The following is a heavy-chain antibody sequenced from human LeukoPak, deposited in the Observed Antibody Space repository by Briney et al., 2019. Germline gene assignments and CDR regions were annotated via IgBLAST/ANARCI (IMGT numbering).Heavy chain of an antibody. CDR1: GYTFTGYY. J-gene: IGHJ6*03. Sequence: ASVKVSCKASGYTFTGYYMHWVRQAPGQGLEWMGWINPNSGGTNYAQKFQGRVTMTRDTSISTAYMELSRLRSDDTAVYYCASDKTAQLDNYYSYMDVWGKGTTVTISS. CDR2: INPNSGGT. CDR3: ASDKTAQLDNYYSYMDV. D-gene: IGHD6-13*01. V-gene: IGHV1-2*02.